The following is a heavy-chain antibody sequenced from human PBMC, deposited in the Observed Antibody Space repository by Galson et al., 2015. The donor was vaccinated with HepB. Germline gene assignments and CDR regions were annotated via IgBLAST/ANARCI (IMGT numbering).Heavy chain of an antibody. CDR3: AREPEGYYMDV. D-gene: IGHD1-14*01. J-gene: IGHJ6*03. Sequence: SLRLSCAASGFTFSSYWMHWVRQAPGKGLVWVSRINSDGSSTGYADSVKGRFTISRDNAKNTLYLQMNSLRAEDTAVYYCAREPEGYYMDVWGKGTTVTVSS. CDR2: INSDGSST. V-gene: IGHV3-74*01. CDR1: GFTFSSYW.